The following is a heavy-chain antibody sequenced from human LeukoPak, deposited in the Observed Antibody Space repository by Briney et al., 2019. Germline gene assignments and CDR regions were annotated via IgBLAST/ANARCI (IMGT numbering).Heavy chain of an antibody. D-gene: IGHD3-10*01. CDR2: INHSGST. J-gene: IGHJ4*02. Sequence: SETLSLTCAVYGGSFSGYYWSWIRQPPGKGLEWIGEINHSGSTNYNPSLKSRVTISVDTSKNQFSLKLNSLTAADTAVYYCARAHGAMVXXXPLDYWGQGXLVTVS. V-gene: IGHV4-34*01. CDR3: ARAHGAMVXXXPLDY. CDR1: GGSFSGYY.